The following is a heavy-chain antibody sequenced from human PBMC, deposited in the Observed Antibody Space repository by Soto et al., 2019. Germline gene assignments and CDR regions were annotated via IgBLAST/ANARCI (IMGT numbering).Heavy chain of an antibody. CDR3: AKDTRPGVYYSYYGMDV. V-gene: IGHV3-30*18. J-gene: IGHJ6*02. CDR1: CSNYG. D-gene: IGHD3-10*01. CDR2: ISFDGGNK. Sequence: SLRLSCVGSCSNYGTHWVRQAPGKGLEWVAVISFDGGNKYHADPVKGRFTISRDNSKNTLYLQMNTLRPEDTAVYYCAKDTRPGVYYSYYGMDVWGQGTTVTVS.